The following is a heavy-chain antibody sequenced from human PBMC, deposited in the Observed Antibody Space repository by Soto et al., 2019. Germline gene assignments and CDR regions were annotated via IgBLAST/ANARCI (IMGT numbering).Heavy chain of an antibody. Sequence: QMQLVESGGGVVQPGRSLRLSCAASGFTFSSYGMHWVRQAPGKGLEWVAVIWYDGSNKYYADSVKGRFTISRDNSKNTLYLQMNSLRAEDTAVYYCARDTELRPGPFDYWGQGTLVTVSS. J-gene: IGHJ4*02. CDR1: GFTFSSYG. CDR3: ARDTELRPGPFDY. D-gene: IGHD1-26*01. CDR2: IWYDGSNK. V-gene: IGHV3-33*01.